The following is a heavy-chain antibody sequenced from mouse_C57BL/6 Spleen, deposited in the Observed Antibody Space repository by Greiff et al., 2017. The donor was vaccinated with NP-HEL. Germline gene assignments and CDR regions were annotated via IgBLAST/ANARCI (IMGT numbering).Heavy chain of an antibody. J-gene: IGHJ1*03. Sequence: QVQLQQSGAELVMPGASVKLSCKASGYTFTSYWMHWVKQRPGQGLEWIGEIDPSDSYTNYNQKFKGKSTLTVDKSSSTAYMLLSSLTSEDSAVYYCARAGGLPWYFDVWGTGTTVTVSS. V-gene: IGHV1-69*01. CDR2: IDPSDSYT. CDR3: ARAGGLPWYFDV. D-gene: IGHD2-4*01. CDR1: GYTFTSYW.